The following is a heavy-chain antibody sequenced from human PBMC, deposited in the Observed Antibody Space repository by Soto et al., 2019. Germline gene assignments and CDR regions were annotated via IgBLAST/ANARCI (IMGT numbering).Heavy chain of an antibody. CDR3: STRAYDTNGYYRFDP. CDR2: INHSGRV. D-gene: IGHD3-22*01. Sequence: SETLSLTCAVYGGSFSGHSWTWIRQSPGKGLEWIGDINHSGRVNYGPSLKSRVTISLDTSKNQFSLTLSDVTAADTAMYYCSTRAYDTNGYYRFDPWGQGTLVTVSS. V-gene: IGHV4-34*01. CDR1: GGSFSGHS. J-gene: IGHJ5*01.